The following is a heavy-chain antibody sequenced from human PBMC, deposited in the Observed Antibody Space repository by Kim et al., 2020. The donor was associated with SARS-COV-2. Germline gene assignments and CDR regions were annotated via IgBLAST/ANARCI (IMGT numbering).Heavy chain of an antibody. CDR2: SST. CDR3: ARGSKDTDY. J-gene: IGHJ4*02. D-gene: IGHD6-13*01. Sequence: SSTSYADSVKGRFTIARDNAKNTLYLQMNSLRAEDTAVYYCARGSKDTDYWGQGTLVTVSS. V-gene: IGHV3-74*01.